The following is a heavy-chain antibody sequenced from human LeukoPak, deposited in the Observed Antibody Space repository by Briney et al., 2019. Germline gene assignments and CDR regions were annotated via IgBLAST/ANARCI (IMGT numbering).Heavy chain of an antibody. D-gene: IGHD3-10*01. V-gene: IGHV4-34*01. CDR1: VGSFSGYY. Sequence: ASETLSLTCAVYVGSFSGYYWSWIRQPPGKGLEWIGEINHSGSTNYNPSLKSRVTISVDTSKNQFSLKLSSVTAADTAVYYCARGHYYESGTYFSRNYYFDYWGQGTLVTVSS. CDR2: INHSGST. CDR3: ARGHYYESGTYFSRNYYFDY. J-gene: IGHJ4*02.